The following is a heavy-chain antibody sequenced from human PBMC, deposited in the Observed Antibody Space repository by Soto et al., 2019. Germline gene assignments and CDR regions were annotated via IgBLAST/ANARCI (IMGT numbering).Heavy chain of an antibody. CDR2: MAYDGSNK. V-gene: IGHV3-30-3*01. CDR1: GFIFSNYA. CDR3: ARSAEGSTRSYFDY. D-gene: IGHD1-26*01. J-gene: IGHJ4*02. Sequence: VQLVESGGGVVQPGRSLRLSCTASGFIFSNYAMHWVRQAPGKGLGWVAVMAYDGSNKHYADSVKGRFTISRDNSKSTLNIYMNSLRTEDTAVYYCARSAEGSTRSYFDYWGRGTLVTVSS.